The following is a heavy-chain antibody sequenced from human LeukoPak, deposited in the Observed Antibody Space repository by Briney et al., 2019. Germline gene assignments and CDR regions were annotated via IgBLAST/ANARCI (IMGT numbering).Heavy chain of an antibody. J-gene: IGHJ3*02. CDR1: GFTYSSYW. CDR3: AKVGLSSSWYYAFDI. Sequence: PGGSLRLSCAAAGFTYSSYWRYWVGQAPGKGLVWVSRIHSDGSSTSYADSVTGRFTISRDNAKNTLYLKMNSLRAEDTAVYYCAKVGLSSSWYYAFDIWGQGTMVTVSS. V-gene: IGHV3-74*01. D-gene: IGHD6-13*01. CDR2: IHSDGSST.